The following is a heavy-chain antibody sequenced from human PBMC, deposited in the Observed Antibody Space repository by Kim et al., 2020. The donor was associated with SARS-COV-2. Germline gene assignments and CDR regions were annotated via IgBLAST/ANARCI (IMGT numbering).Heavy chain of an antibody. CDR2: ISYDGSKK. V-gene: IGHV3-30-3*01. Sequence: GGSLRLSCAASGFTFGSYAIHWVRQAPGKGLEWVAVISYDGSKKYYSDSVRGRFTISRDNSKNTLYVQMNSLRAEDTAVYFCVRVRNKYYITPNDAFDIWGQGTMVIVSS. CDR3: VRVRNKYYITPNDAFDI. J-gene: IGHJ3*02. CDR1: GFTFGSYA. D-gene: IGHD3-10*01.